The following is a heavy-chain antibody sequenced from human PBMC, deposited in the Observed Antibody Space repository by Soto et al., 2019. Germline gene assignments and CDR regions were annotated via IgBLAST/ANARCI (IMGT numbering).Heavy chain of an antibody. CDR3: GRDLEQGLAKESY. Sequence: QVQLVESGGGVVQPGRSLRLSCAASGFTFSSYAMHWVRQAPGKGLEWVAVISYDGSNKYYADSVKGRFTISRDNSKNTLYLHMNRLRGEDTAVYYCGRDLEQGLAKESYWGQGTLVTVSS. CDR2: ISYDGSNK. J-gene: IGHJ4*02. CDR1: GFTFSSYA. V-gene: IGHV3-30-3*01. D-gene: IGHD6-19*01.